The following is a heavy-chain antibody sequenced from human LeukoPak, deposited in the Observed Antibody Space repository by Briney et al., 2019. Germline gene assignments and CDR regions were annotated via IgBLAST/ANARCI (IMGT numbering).Heavy chain of an antibody. CDR2: INPSGGST. D-gene: IGHD3-22*01. V-gene: IGHV1-46*01. CDR3: ARDPKDDTSGYYYFDY. CDR1: GYTITSKY. J-gene: IGHJ4*02. Sequence: ASVKVSCKASGYTITSKYIHWVRQAPGQGLEWMGVINPSGGSTSYAQKFQARVTMTRDTSTSTVYMELSSLRSEDTAVYYCARDPKDDTSGYYYFDYWGQGTLVTVSS.